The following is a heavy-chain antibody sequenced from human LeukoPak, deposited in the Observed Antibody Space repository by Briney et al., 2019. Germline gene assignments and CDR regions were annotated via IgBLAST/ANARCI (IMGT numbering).Heavy chain of an antibody. CDR2: INPNSGGT. CDR3: ARAYSKVTMVRGVGGY. CDR1: GYTFTGYY. J-gene: IGHJ4*02. Sequence: ASVKVSCKASGYTFTGYYMHWVRQAPGQGLEWMGWINPNSGGTDYAQKFQGRVTMTSDTSISTAYMELSRLRSDDTAVYYCARAYSKVTMVRGVGGYWGQGTLVTVSS. D-gene: IGHD3-10*01. V-gene: IGHV1-2*02.